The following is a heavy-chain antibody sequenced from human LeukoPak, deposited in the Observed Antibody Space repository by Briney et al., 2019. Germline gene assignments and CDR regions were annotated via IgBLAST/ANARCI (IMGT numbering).Heavy chain of an antibody. V-gene: IGHV3-74*01. CDR3: ARAQQYYYGSGSYYPVTAIPGGAGDY. Sequence: PGGSLRLSCAASGFTFSSYWMHWVRQAPGKGLVWVSRINSDGSSTSYADSVKGRFTISRDNAKNTLYLQMNSLRAEDTAVYYCARAQQYYYGSGSYYPVTAIPGGAGDYWGQGTLVTVSS. CDR2: INSDGSST. J-gene: IGHJ4*02. CDR1: GFTFSSYW. D-gene: IGHD3-10*01.